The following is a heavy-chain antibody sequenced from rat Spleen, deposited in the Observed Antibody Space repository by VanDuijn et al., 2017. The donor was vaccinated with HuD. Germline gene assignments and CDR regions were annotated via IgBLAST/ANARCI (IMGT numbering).Heavy chain of an antibody. D-gene: IGHD1-11*01. CDR2: ISYDGSGT. Sequence: EVQLVESGGGLVLPGRSLKLSCAASGFTFSDYNMAWVRQAPKKGLEWVATISYDGSGTFYRDSVKGRFTISRDNARSTLYLQMDSLRSEDTATYYCARPNYGYPFAYWGQGTLVTVSS. V-gene: IGHV5-7*01. J-gene: IGHJ3*01. CDR1: GFTFSDYN. CDR3: ARPNYGYPFAY.